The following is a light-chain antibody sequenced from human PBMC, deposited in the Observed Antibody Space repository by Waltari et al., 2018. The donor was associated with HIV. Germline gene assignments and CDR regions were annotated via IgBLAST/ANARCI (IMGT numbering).Light chain of an antibody. J-gene: IGLJ3*02. Sequence: QSVLTQPPSASATPGQRVTISCSGSSPNIGSTFVYWYQQLPGGTPTLCIYRDNHRPSGTPDRFSASKSGTSASLAISGLRSEDEGHYYCAAWDDTLSGRVFGGGTKVTVL. CDR3: AAWDDTLSGRV. CDR1: SPNIGSTF. V-gene: IGLV1-47*01. CDR2: RDN.